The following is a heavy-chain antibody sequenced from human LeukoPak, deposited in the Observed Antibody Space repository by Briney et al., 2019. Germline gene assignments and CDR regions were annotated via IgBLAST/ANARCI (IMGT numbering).Heavy chain of an antibody. J-gene: IGHJ4*02. D-gene: IGHD6-13*01. CDR2: ISAYNGNT. V-gene: IGHV1-18*01. CDR3: ARVKGQIAAAGRGDY. CDR1: GYTFTSYG. Sequence: GASVKVSCKASGYTFTSYGISWVRQAPGQGLERMGWISAYNGNTNYAQKLQGRVTMTTDTSTSTAYMELRSLRSDDTAVYYCARVKGQIAAAGRGDYWGRGTLVTVSS.